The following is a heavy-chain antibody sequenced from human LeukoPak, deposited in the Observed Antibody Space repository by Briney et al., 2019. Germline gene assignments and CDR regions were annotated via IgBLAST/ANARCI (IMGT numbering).Heavy chain of an antibody. CDR1: GGSISSSSYY. J-gene: IGHJ4*02. Sequence: PSETLSLTCTVSGGSISSSSYYWGWIRQPPGKGLEWIGSIYYSGSTYYNPSLKSRVTISVDTSKNQFSLKLSSVTAADTAVYYCARPTPLGQNIVATIWGPYFDYWGQGTLVTVSS. D-gene: IGHD5-12*01. CDR2: IYYSGST. V-gene: IGHV4-39*07. CDR3: ARPTPLGQNIVATIWGPYFDY.